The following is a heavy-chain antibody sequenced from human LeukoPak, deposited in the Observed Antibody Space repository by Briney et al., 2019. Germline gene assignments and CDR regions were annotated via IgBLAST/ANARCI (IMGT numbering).Heavy chain of an antibody. D-gene: IGHD3-22*01. V-gene: IGHV1-69*13. CDR3: ARTRFYDSSGYYPS. J-gene: IGHJ5*02. Sequence: SVKVSCKASGGTFSSHAISWVRQAPGQGLEWMGGIIPIFGTANYAQKFQGRVTITADESTSTAYMELSSLRSEDTAVYYCARTRFYDSSGYYPSWGQGTLVTVSS. CDR2: IIPIFGTA. CDR1: GGTFSSHA.